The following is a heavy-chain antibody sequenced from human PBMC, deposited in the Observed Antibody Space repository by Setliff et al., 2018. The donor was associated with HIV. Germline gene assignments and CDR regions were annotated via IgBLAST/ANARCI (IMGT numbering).Heavy chain of an antibody. J-gene: IGHJ5*02. D-gene: IGHD2-8*01. CDR1: GFTVSSVY. V-gene: IGHV3-7*03. CDR3: ARVLLRTNPLYGVASNWFDP. Sequence: PGGSLRLSCAASGFTVSSVYMRWVRQAPGKGLEWVANIKQDGSEKYYVDSVKGRFTSSRDNAKSSLFLQMSGLRPEDTAVYYCARVLLRTNPLYGVASNWFDPWGQGTLVTVSS. CDR2: IKQDGSEK.